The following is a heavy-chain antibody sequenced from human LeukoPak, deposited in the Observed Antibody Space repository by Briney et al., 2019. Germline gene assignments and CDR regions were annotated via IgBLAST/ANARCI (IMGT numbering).Heavy chain of an antibody. D-gene: IGHD3-22*01. CDR2: INHSGST. CDR3: ARAYDSSGRYVDY. CDR1: GGSFSGYY. Sequence: SETLSLTCAVYGGSFSGYYWSWIRQPLGKGLEWIGEINHSGSTNYNPSLKSRVTISVDTSKNQFSPKLSSVTAADTAVYYCARAYDSSGRYVDYWGQGTLVTVSS. J-gene: IGHJ4*02. V-gene: IGHV4-34*01.